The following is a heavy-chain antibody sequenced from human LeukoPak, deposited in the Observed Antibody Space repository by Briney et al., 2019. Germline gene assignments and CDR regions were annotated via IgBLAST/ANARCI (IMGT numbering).Heavy chain of an antibody. Sequence: GGSLRLSCAASGFTFSSYSMNWVRQAPGKGLEWVSYISSTSSTIYYADSVRGRFTISRDNAKNSLYLQMNSLRDEDTAVYFCARPYCSSTSCYHRFDYWGQGTLVTVSS. V-gene: IGHV3-48*02. CDR3: ARPYCSSTSCYHRFDY. D-gene: IGHD2-2*01. CDR2: ISSTSSTI. J-gene: IGHJ4*02. CDR1: GFTFSSYS.